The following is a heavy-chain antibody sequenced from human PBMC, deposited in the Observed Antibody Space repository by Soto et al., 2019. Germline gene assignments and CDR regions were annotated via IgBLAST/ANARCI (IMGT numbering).Heavy chain of an antibody. CDR2: IKQDGSEK. D-gene: IGHD3-9*01. Sequence: PGGSLRLSCAASGFTFSSYWMSWVRQAPGKGLEWVANIKQDGSEKYYVDPVKGRFTISRDNAKNSLYLQMNSLRAEDTAVYYCARDPPLTGPYYYYYGMDVWGQGTTVTVSS. CDR1: GFTFSSYW. J-gene: IGHJ6*02. CDR3: ARDPPLTGPYYYYYGMDV. V-gene: IGHV3-7*01.